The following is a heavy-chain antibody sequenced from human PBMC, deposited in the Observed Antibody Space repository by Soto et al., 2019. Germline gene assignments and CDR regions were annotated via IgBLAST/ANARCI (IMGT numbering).Heavy chain of an antibody. V-gene: IGHV3-23*01. D-gene: IGHD2-15*01. CDR1: GFTFSSYA. CDR2: ISGSGGST. J-gene: IGHJ4*02. Sequence: GGSLRLSCAASGFTFSSYAMSWVRQAPGKGLEWVSAISGSGGSTYYADSVKGRFTISRDNSKNTLYLQMNSLRAEDTAVYYCAKALHIVVVVAAPDYFDYWGQGTLVTVSS. CDR3: AKALHIVVVVAAPDYFDY.